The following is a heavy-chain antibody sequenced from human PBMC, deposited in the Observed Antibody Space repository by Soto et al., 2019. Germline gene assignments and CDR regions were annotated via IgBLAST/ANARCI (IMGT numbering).Heavy chain of an antibody. V-gene: IGHV4-59*08. CDR3: ARHSNRNYGLYYFDY. Sequence: SETLSLTCTVSGGSVSSYYWSWIRQPPGKGLEWIGYIYYSWSTKYNPSLKSRVTMSVDTSNNQFSLKVSSVTAADTAVYYCARHSNRNYGLYYFDYWGLGALVTVSS. CDR2: IYYSWST. J-gene: IGHJ4*02. D-gene: IGHD4-4*01. CDR1: GGSVSSYY.